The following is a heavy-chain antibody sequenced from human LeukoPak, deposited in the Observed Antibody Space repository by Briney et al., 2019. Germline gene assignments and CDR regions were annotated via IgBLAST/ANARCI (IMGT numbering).Heavy chain of an antibody. Sequence: PGRSLRLSCAASGFTFSSYAMHWVRQAPGKGLEWVAVISYDGSNKYYADSVKGRFTISRDNSKNTLYLQMNSLRAEDTAVYYCAKDPWATRSGYYYWSGWGQGTLVTVSS. CDR2: ISYDGSNK. V-gene: IGHV3-30-3*01. CDR3: AKDPWATRSGYYYWSG. J-gene: IGHJ4*02. D-gene: IGHD3-22*01. CDR1: GFTFSSYA.